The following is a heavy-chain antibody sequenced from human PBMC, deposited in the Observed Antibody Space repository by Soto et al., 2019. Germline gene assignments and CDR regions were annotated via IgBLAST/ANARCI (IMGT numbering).Heavy chain of an antibody. CDR3: AREARLGYSYGPGHDAFDI. Sequence: SVKVSCKASGGTFSSYAISWVRQAPGQGLEWMGGIIPIFGTANYAQKFQGRVTITADESTSTAYMELSSLRSEDTAVYYCAREARLGYSYGPGHDAFDIWGQGTMVIVSS. D-gene: IGHD5-18*01. V-gene: IGHV1-69*13. J-gene: IGHJ3*02. CDR1: GGTFSSYA. CDR2: IIPIFGTA.